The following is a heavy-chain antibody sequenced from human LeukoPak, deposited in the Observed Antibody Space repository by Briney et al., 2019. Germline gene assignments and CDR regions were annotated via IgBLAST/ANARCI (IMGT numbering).Heavy chain of an antibody. J-gene: IGHJ4*02. CDR2: ISGSGGST. V-gene: IGHV3-23*01. CDR3: ARDPRDWLLNCYFDY. Sequence: GGSLRLSCAASGFTFSSYAMSWVRQTPGKGLEWVSAISGSGGSTYYADSVKGRFTISRDNSKNTLYLQMNSLRAEDTAVYYCARDPRDWLLNCYFDYWGQGTLVTVSS. CDR1: GFTFSSYA. D-gene: IGHD3/OR15-3a*01.